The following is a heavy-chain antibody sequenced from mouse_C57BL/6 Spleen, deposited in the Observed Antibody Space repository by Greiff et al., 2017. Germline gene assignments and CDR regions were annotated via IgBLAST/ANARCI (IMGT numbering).Heavy chain of an antibody. CDR2: ISDGGSYT. J-gene: IGHJ3*01. D-gene: IGHD3-3*01. V-gene: IGHV5-4*01. CDR3: ARGDERFAY. Sequence: EVQRVESGGGLVKPGGSLKLSCAASGFTFSSYAMSWVRQTPEKRLEWVATISDGGSYTYYPDNVKGRFTISRDNAKNNLYLQMSHLKSEDTAMXYCARGDERFAYWGQGTLVTVSA. CDR1: GFTFSSYA.